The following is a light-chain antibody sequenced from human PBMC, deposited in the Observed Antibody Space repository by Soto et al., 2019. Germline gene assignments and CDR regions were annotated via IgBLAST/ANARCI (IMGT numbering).Light chain of an antibody. CDR2: DVS. CDR1: SSDVGGYNY. J-gene: IGLJ1*01. V-gene: IGLV2-14*03. CDR3: SSYTRSNTLRYV. Sequence: QPVLTQPASVSGSPGQSIAISCTGTSSDVGGYNYVSWYQHHPGKAPKVMIYDVSNRPSGVSNRFSGSKSGNTASLTISGLRAEDEADYYCSSYTRSNTLRYVFGTGTKVTVL.